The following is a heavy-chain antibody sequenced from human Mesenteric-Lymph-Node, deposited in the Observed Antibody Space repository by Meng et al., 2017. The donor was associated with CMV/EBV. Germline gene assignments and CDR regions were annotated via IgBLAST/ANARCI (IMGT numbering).Heavy chain of an antibody. CDR3: ARGDFYDFWSGFDY. D-gene: IGHD3-3*01. V-gene: IGHV1-2*02. CDR2: INHKSGDT. J-gene: IGHJ4*02. CDR1: GYTFNGYY. Sequence: KASGYTFNGYYMHWVRQAPGQGLEWMGWINHKSGDTNLEQKFQGRVTMTRDTSISTAYMELSRLTSDDTAVYYCARGDFYDFWSGFDYWGQGTLVTVSS.